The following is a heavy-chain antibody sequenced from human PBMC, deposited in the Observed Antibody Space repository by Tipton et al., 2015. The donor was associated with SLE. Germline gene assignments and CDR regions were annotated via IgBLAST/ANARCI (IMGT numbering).Heavy chain of an antibody. CDR2: ISSSGTTI. Sequence: GSLRLSCVASGFTFSSYEMNWVRQAPGKGLEWVSSISSSGTTIYYADSVKGRFTISRDNAKNSLYLQMNSLRAEDTAVYYCAREGVYDDVDYWGQGTLVTVSS. CDR1: GFTFSSYE. J-gene: IGHJ4*02. CDR3: AREGVYDDVDY. V-gene: IGHV3-48*03. D-gene: IGHD5/OR15-5a*01.